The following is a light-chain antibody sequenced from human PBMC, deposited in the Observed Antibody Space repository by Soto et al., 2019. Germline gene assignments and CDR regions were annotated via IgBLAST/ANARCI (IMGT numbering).Light chain of an antibody. Sequence: EIVMTQSPATLSVSPGERATLSCRASQSVSSNLAWYQQKPGPAPRLLIYGASTRATGIPARFSGSGSGTEFTLTISSLQSEEVAVYYCQQYNNWPPFTFGPGTKVDI. CDR3: QQYNNWPPFT. V-gene: IGKV3-15*01. CDR1: QSVSSN. J-gene: IGKJ3*01. CDR2: GAS.